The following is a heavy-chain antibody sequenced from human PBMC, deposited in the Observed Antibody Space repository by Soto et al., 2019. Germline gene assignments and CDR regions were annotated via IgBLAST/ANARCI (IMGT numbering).Heavy chain of an antibody. CDR2: INSDGSST. V-gene: IGHV3-74*01. Sequence: EVQLVESGGGLVQPGGSLRLSCAASGFTFSSSWMHWVRQAPGKGLVWVSRINSDGSSTSYADSVKGRFTISRDNAKNTLYLQMNSLRAEDTAVYYCAREGRGVVVPGGMDVWGQGTTVTVSS. D-gene: IGHD2-2*01. CDR1: GFTFSSSW. CDR3: AREGRGVVVPGGMDV. J-gene: IGHJ6*02.